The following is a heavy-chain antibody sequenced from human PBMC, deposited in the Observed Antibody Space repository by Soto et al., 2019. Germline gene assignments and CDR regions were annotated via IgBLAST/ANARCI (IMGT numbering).Heavy chain of an antibody. D-gene: IGHD3-22*01. CDR3: ARDLVTMIVVVHRGMDV. V-gene: IGHV1-18*01. CDR2: ISAYNGNT. Sequence: GASVKVSCKASGYTFTSYGISWVRQAPGQGLEWMGWISAYNGNTNYAQKLQGRVTMTTDTSTSTAYMELRSLRSDDTAVYYCARDLVTMIVVVHRGMDVWGQGTTVTVSS. J-gene: IGHJ6*02. CDR1: GYTFTSYG.